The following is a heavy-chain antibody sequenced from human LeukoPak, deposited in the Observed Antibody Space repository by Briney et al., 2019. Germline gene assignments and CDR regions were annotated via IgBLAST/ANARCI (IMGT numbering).Heavy chain of an antibody. J-gene: IGHJ4*02. CDR3: ARDEGSYHGDYFDY. V-gene: IGHV1-69*04. Sequence: SVKVSCKASGGTFSSYTISWVRQAPGQGLEWMGRIIPILGIANYAQKFQGRVAITADKSTSTAYMELSSLRSEDTAVYYCARDEGSYHGDYFDYWGQGTLVTVSS. CDR2: IIPILGIA. CDR1: GGTFSSYT. D-gene: IGHD1-26*01.